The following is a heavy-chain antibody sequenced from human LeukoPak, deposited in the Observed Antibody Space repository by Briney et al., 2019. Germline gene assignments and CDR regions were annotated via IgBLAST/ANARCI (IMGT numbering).Heavy chain of an antibody. CDR2: IKQDGSEK. CDR1: GFTFSSYW. CDR3: TRVYSSSSGKNAFDV. D-gene: IGHD6-6*01. V-gene: IGHV3-7*03. J-gene: IGHJ3*01. Sequence: GGSLRLSCAAPGFTFSSYWMSWVRQAPGKGLEWVANIKQDGSEKYYVDSVKGRFTISRDNAKNSLYLQMDSLRAEDTAVYYCTRVYSSSSGKNAFDVWGQGTLVTVSS.